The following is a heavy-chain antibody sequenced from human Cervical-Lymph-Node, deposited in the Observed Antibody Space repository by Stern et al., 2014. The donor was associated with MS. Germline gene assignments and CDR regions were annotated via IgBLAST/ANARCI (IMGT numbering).Heavy chain of an antibody. J-gene: IGHJ6*02. V-gene: IGHV4-31*03. Sequence: QVQLQESGPGLVKPSQTLSLTCNVSGDSLSSGAYYWTWIRQHPGKGLERVGNVFYSGRTHYNPSLKSRLIISLDTSNSQFSLRLTAVTAADTAMYYCAREWRSRQYYGLDVWGQGTTVTVS. D-gene: IGHD2-15*01. CDR3: AREWRSRQYYGLDV. CDR2: VFYSGRT. CDR1: GDSLSSGAYY.